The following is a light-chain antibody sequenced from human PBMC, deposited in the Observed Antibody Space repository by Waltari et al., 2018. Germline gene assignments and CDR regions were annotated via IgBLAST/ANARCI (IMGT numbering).Light chain of an antibody. V-gene: IGKV1-5*03. CDR1: QNSKIW. Sequence: TCRASQNSKIWLTWYQQKPGKAPNLLIYKASSLQSGVPSRFSGSGSGTEFALTINSLQPDDFATNYCQQYDTYPWTFGHGTKVEIK. CDR2: KAS. CDR3: QQYDTYPWT. J-gene: IGKJ1*01.